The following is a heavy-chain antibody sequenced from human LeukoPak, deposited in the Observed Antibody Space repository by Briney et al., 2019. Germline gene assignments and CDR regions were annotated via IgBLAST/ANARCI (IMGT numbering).Heavy chain of an antibody. CDR1: GGSISSYY. J-gene: IGHJ4*02. Sequence: PSETLSLTCTVSGGSISSYYWRWIRQPPGKGLEWIGYIYYSGSTNYNPPLKSRVTISVDTSKNQFSLKLSSVTAADTAVYYCARLYYYGSGKPGDYWGQGTVVTV. CDR3: ARLYYYGSGKPGDY. CDR2: IYYSGST. V-gene: IGHV4-59*08. D-gene: IGHD3-10*01.